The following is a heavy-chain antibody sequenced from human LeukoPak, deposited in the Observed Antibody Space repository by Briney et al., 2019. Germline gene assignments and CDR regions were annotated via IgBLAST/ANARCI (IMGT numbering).Heavy chain of an antibody. V-gene: IGHV3-49*03. CDR3: TRVSGQLPTHYFDY. Sequence: GSLRLSCTASGFTFGDYAMSWFRQAPGKGLEWVGFIRSKAYGGTTEYAASVKGRFTISRDDSKSIAYLQMNSLKTEDTAVYYCTRVSGQLPTHYFDYWGQGTLVTVSS. CDR1: GFTFGDYA. CDR2: IRSKAYGGTT. J-gene: IGHJ4*02. D-gene: IGHD2-2*01.